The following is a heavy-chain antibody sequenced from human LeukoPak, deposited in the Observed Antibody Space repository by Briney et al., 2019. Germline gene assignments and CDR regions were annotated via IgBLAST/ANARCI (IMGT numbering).Heavy chain of an antibody. J-gene: IGHJ4*02. CDR3: ARGVYIAAAQYGY. Sequence: SETLSLTCPVSGDSIGTYSWNWIRQPPGKGLEWIGYIYYSGTTNYNPSLKRRVTISVDTSKNQFSLQLSSVTAADTAVYYCARGVYIAAAQYGYWGQGTLVTVSS. D-gene: IGHD6-13*01. CDR1: GDSIGTYS. V-gene: IGHV4-59*01. CDR2: IYYSGTT.